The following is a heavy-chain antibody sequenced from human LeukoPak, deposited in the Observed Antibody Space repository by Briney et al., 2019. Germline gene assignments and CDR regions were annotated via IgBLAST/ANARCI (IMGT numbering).Heavy chain of an antibody. CDR2: ISGSGGST. J-gene: IGHJ5*02. CDR3: AKGDGDIVVVPAARGSNWFDP. Sequence: PGGSLRLSCAASGFTFSSYAMSWVRQAPGKGLEWVSAISGSGGSTYYADSVKGRFTISRDNSKNTLYLQMNSLRAEDTAVNYCAKGDGDIVVVPAARGSNWFDPWGQGTLVTVSS. V-gene: IGHV3-23*01. CDR1: GFTFSSYA. D-gene: IGHD2-2*01.